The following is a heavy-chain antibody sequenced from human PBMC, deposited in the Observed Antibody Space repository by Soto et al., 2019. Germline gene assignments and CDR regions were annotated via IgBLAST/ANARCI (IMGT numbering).Heavy chain of an antibody. CDR2: IKPDGSEK. V-gene: IGHV3-7*03. CDR1: GFTFSTYW. Sequence: PGGSLRLSCAVSGFTFSTYWMSWVRQAPGKGLEWLASIKPDGSEKYYVDSVKGRFTISRDNAKDSLYLQMNSLRGEDTAVYYCATDEGPITIFAEALSGYFDFWGQGTLGTVSS. CDR3: ATDEGPITIFAEALSGYFDF. J-gene: IGHJ4*02. D-gene: IGHD3-3*01.